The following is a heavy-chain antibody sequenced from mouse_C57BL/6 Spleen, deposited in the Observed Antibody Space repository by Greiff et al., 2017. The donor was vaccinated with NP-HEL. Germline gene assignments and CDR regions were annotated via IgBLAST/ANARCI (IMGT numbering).Heavy chain of an antibody. J-gene: IGHJ2*01. Sequence: QVQLKQSGAELVKPGASVKMSCKASGYTFTSYWITWVKQRPGQGLEWIGDIYPGSGSTNYNEKFKSKATLTVDTSSSTAYMQLSSLTSEDSAVYYCANWEDYFDYWGQGTTLTVSS. D-gene: IGHD4-1*01. CDR2: IYPGSGST. V-gene: IGHV1-55*01. CDR1: GYTFTSYW. CDR3: ANWEDYFDY.